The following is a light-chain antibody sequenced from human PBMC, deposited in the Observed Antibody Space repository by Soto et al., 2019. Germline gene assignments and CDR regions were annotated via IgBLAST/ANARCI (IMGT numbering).Light chain of an antibody. Sequence: EIVLTQSPATLSLSPGERATLSCRASQSVGSNLAWYQQKPGQAPRLLILDASNRVTGIPARFSGSGSGTDFPLTISRLEPDDFAVYYCQQRSSWWTFGQGTKVEIK. V-gene: IGKV3-11*01. J-gene: IGKJ1*01. CDR2: DAS. CDR1: QSVGSN. CDR3: QQRSSWWT.